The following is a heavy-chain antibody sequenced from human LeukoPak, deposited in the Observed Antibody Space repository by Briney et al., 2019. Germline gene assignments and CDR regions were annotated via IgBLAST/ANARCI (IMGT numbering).Heavy chain of an antibody. CDR2: ISSSATYI. CDR3: ARNPSDGMDV. J-gene: IGHJ6*02. V-gene: IGHV3-21*01. CDR1: GFTFSSYS. Sequence: GGSLRLSCAASGFTFSSYSMNWVRQAPGRGLEWVSFISSSATYIYYADSLKGRFTISRDNTKNSLYLQMNSLRAEDTAVYYCARNPSDGMDVCGQGTTVTVSS.